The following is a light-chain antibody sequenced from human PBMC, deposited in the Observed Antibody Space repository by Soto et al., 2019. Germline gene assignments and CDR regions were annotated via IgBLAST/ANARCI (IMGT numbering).Light chain of an antibody. V-gene: IGKV3D-15*01. CDR3: QQYNNWPLT. Sequence: EIAMTQSPATLSVSPGDRATLSCRASQSVDNDLAWYQQKPGQPPRLLIYDASTRATGIPARFSGSQSGTEFTLTSSSLLSEDFSVYSCQQYNNWPLTFGGGTKVEIK. CDR1: QSVDND. J-gene: IGKJ4*01. CDR2: DAS.